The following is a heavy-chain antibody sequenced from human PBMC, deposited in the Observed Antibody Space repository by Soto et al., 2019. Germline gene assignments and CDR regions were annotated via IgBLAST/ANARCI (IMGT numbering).Heavy chain of an antibody. J-gene: IGHJ4*02. CDR2: IIPILGIA. V-gene: IGHV1-69*02. CDR1: GGTFSSYT. CDR3: AILGYCSGGSCYKGDY. Sequence: QVQLVQSGAEVKKPGSSVKVSCKASGGTFSSYTISWVRQAPGQGLEWMGRIIPILGIANYAQKFQGRVTITADKSTSTAYMELSSLRSEDTAVCYCAILGYCSGGSCYKGDYWGQGTLVTVSS. D-gene: IGHD2-15*01.